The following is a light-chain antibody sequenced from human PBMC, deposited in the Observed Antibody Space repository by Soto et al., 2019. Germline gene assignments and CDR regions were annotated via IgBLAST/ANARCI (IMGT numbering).Light chain of an antibody. CDR2: GNT. CDR3: LSFDSSLSVV. J-gene: IGLJ2*01. V-gene: IGLV1-40*01. Sequence: QPVLTQPPSVSGAPGQRVTISCTGCSSNIGAGYDVHWYQKLPGRAPKLLIYGNTNRPSGVTDRFYGSKSGTSAALAITGLQAEDEADYYCLSFDSSLSVVFGGGTTVTVL. CDR1: SSNIGAGYD.